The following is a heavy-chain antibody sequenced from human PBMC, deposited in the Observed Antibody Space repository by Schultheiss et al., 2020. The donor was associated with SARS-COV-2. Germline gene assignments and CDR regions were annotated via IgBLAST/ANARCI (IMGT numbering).Heavy chain of an antibody. Sequence: SETLSLTCTVSGGSISGFYWSWIRQPPGKGLEWIGYIYYSGSTNYNPSLKSRVTISVDTSKNQFSLKVTSVTAADTAVYYCARADSGDYQYKYWGQGTLVTVSS. D-gene: IGHD4-17*01. CDR2: IYYSGST. J-gene: IGHJ4*02. V-gene: IGHV4-59*12. CDR3: ARADSGDYQYKY. CDR1: GGSISGFY.